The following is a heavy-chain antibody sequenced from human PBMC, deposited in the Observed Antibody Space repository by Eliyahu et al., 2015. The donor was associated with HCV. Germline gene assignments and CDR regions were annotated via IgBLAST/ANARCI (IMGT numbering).Heavy chain of an antibody. CDR1: GFTFXSXS. J-gene: IGHJ6*02. CDR2: ISSSSSTI. V-gene: IGHV3-48*02. CDR3: AIYYYDSSGYYYYYGMDV. Sequence: EVQLVESGGGLVXPGGSLRLXCXASGFTFXSXSXNWVRQAPGKGLEWVSYISSSSSTIYYADSVKGRFTISRDNAKNSLYLQMNSLRDEDTAVYYCAIYYYDSSGYYYYYGMDVWGQGTTVTVSS. D-gene: IGHD3-22*01.